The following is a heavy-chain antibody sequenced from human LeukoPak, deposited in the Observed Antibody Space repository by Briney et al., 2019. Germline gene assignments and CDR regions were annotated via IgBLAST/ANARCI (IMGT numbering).Heavy chain of an antibody. CDR3: ARDLDRDDAFDF. J-gene: IGHJ3*01. CDR2: INPNSGGT. Sequence: ASLKVSCKASGYTFTRYYMHWVRQAPGQGLEWMGWINPNSGGTNYAQKFKGRVTMTRDTSISTAYMELSRLRSDETALYYRARDLDRDDAFDFWGQGTMVTVSS. V-gene: IGHV1-2*02. CDR1: GYTFTRYY. D-gene: IGHD3-10*01.